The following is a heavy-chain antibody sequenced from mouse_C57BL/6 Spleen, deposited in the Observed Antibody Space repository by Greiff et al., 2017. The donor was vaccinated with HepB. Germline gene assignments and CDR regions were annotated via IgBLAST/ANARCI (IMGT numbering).Heavy chain of an antibody. Sequence: EVKLMESGPELVKPGASVKIPCKASGYTFTDYNMDWVKQSHGKSLEWIGDINPNNGGTIYNQKFKGKATLTVAKSSSTAYMELHSLTSEDTAVYYCARMGYGSSYWYFDVWGTGTTVTVSS. CDR2: INPNNGGT. D-gene: IGHD1-1*01. CDR3: ARMGYGSSYWYFDV. CDR1: GYTFTDYN. J-gene: IGHJ1*03. V-gene: IGHV1-18*01.